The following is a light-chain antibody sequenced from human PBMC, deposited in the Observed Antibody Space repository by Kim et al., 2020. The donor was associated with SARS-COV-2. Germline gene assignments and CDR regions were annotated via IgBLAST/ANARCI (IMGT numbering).Light chain of an antibody. J-gene: IGLJ2*01. CDR3: ATWDSSLSGGV. CDR1: RCNIGDNY. V-gene: IGLV1-51*01. CDR2: NND. Sequence: GHNVTISCSRSRCNIGDNYVSWYQQLPGTAPTLLIYNNDKRPSEMPDRFSGSKSSTSATLGITGLQSGDEANYCCATWDSSLSGGVFGGGTKVTVL.